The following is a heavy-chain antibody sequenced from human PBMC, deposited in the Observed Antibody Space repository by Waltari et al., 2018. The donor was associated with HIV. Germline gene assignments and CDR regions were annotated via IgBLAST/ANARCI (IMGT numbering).Heavy chain of an antibody. CDR1: GGSIITSNW. Sequence: QVQLQESGPGLVKPSGTLSLTCAVSGGSIITSNWWSWVRQPPGKGLEWIGEIYPSGSTHYNPSLQSRVAISVDKSKNRFSLNLRSVTAADTAMYYCARRFNTAMLTRERGGGFDSWGQGILVTVSS. J-gene: IGHJ4*02. CDR3: ARRFNTAMLTRERGGGFDS. D-gene: IGHD5-18*01. CDR2: IYPSGST. V-gene: IGHV4-4*02.